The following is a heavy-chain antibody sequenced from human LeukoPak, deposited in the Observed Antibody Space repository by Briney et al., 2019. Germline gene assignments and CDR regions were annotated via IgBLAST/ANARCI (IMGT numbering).Heavy chain of an antibody. CDR1: GGSISSYY. J-gene: IGHJ4*02. CDR2: IYYSGST. Sequence: SETLSLTCTVSGGSISSYYWSWIRQPPGKGLEWIGYIYYSGSTNYNPSLKGRVTISVDTSKNQFSLKLSSVTAADTAVYYCTSYYYDSSGYYNFDYWGQGTLVTVSS. CDR3: TSYYYDSSGYYNFDY. V-gene: IGHV4-59*01. D-gene: IGHD3-22*01.